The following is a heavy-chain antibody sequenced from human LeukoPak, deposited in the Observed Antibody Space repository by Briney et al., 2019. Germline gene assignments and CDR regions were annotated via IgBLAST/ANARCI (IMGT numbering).Heavy chain of an antibody. V-gene: IGHV1-2*06. D-gene: IGHD6-13*01. CDR2: INPNTGDR. CDR3: ARGAAVGQTRDY. CDR1: GYTFTDYC. Sequence: ASVKVSCKASGYTFTDYCMHWVRQAPGQGLEWMGRINPNTGDRNYAQKFQGKVTMTRDTSTSTAYMELSSLIFDDTAVYYCARGAAVGQTRDYWGQGTLVTVSS. J-gene: IGHJ4*02.